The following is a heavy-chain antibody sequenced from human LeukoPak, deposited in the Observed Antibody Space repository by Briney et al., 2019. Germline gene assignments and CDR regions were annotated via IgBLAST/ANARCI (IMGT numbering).Heavy chain of an antibody. CDR1: GGSISNYY. D-gene: IGHD3-9*01. Sequence: SETLSLTCSVSGGSISNYYLNWIRQTPGKGLEWIGYVFYTGITDYNPSLKSRVSISLDTSKNQFSLKLSSVTAADTAVYYCARGDDILTGHVFDYWGQGTLVTVSS. CDR2: VFYTGIT. V-gene: IGHV4-59*12. CDR3: ARGDDILTGHVFDY. J-gene: IGHJ4*02.